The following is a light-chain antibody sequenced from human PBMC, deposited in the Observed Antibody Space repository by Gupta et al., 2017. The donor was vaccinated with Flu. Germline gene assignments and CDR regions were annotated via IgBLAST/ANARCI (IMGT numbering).Light chain of an antibody. J-gene: IGKJ2*01. Sequence: GDSIIICRRANKISSNLLSWFQQTPGEAPKLLIYEASCLEGGVPSRFSGSGSGTDFTLTISRLQADDFATYYCQHDKRYPYTFGQGTKLEIK. CDR2: EAS. CDR1: KISSNL. CDR3: QHDKRYPYT. V-gene: IGKV1-5*03.